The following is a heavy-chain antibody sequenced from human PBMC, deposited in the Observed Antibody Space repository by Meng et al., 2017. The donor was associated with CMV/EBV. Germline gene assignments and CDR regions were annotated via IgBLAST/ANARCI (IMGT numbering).Heavy chain of an antibody. V-gene: IGHV4-59*01. D-gene: IGHD3-3*01. J-gene: IGHJ4*02. CDR3: ARTSGPYDFWSGYRPYYFDY. Sequence: QVQLQEAGPGLVKPSGSLSLTCTVSGGSISSYYWSWIRQPPGKGLEWIGYIYYSGSTNYNPSLKSRVTISVDTSKNQFSLKLSSVTAADTAVYYCARTSGPYDFWSGYRPYYFDYWGQGTLVTVSS. CDR2: IYYSGST. CDR1: GGSISSYY.